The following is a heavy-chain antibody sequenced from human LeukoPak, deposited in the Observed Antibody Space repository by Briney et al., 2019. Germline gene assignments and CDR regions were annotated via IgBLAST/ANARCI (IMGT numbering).Heavy chain of an antibody. CDR1: GGSISSYY. CDR2: IYYSGST. Sequence: LETLSLTCTVSGGSISSYYWSWIRQPPGKGLEWIGYIYYSGSTNYNPSLKSRVTISVDTSKNQFSLKLSSVTAADTAVYYCASENGYSGYLDYWGQGTLVTVSS. J-gene: IGHJ4*02. CDR3: ASENGYSGYLDY. V-gene: IGHV4-59*01. D-gene: IGHD1-26*01.